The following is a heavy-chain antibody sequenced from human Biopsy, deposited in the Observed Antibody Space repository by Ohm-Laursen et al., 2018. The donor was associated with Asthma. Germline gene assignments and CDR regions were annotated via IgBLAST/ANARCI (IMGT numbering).Heavy chain of an antibody. Sequence: GSSVKVSCNASGGMFGNYAISWVRQAPGLGLEWMGGISPIFGSSNYAQRFQGRVTITADIFTRTVYMELSGLRFDDTAIYYCARPSPNRDILHYYYHMDVWGQGTTVIVSS. V-gene: IGHV1-69*06. CDR1: GGMFGNYA. J-gene: IGHJ6*02. CDR2: ISPIFGSS. D-gene: IGHD3-3*02. CDR3: ARPSPNRDILHYYYHMDV.